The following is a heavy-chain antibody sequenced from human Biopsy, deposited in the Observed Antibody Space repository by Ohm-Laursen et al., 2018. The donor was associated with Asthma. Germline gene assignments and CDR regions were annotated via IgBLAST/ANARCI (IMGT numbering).Heavy chain of an antibody. CDR1: GYIFTSHA. Sequence: ASSVKVSCKASGYIFTSHAMNWVRQAPGQGLEWMGRVNTGNGDTKYSQKFQGRVTITRDTSASTAYMELRSLRSEDTATYYCARTYYDFLTGQVKDVFGVWGQGTMVTVSS. D-gene: IGHD3-9*01. CDR3: ARTYYDFLTGQVKDVFGV. CDR2: VNTGNGDT. J-gene: IGHJ3*01. V-gene: IGHV1-3*04.